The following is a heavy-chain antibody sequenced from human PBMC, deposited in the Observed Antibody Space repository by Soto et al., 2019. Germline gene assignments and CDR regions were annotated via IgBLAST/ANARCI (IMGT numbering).Heavy chain of an antibody. D-gene: IGHD3-10*01. J-gene: IGHJ4*02. CDR3: ARDKSGSLAH. Sequence: PWWCVRQCGAAVGCAYSGGWRSCTRQAPGKGLEGVANINQDGSTNYHVYSVKGRLTISRDNARNSLDLQMNSLRAEDTAVYYCARDKSGSLAHWAPGTLLTVSS. V-gene: IGHV3-7*01. CDR2: INQDGSTN. CDR1: GCAYSGGW.